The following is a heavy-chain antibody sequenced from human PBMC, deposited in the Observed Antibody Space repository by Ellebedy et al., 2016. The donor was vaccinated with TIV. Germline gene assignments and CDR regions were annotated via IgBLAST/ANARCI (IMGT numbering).Heavy chain of an antibody. CDR3: ASNGDKGY. D-gene: IGHD4-23*01. CDR1: GFTVSNNY. CDR2: IYSSGST. V-gene: IGHV3-53*01. Sequence: GESLKISCAASGFTVSNNYMNWVRQAPGKGLEWVSLIYSSGSTHYADSVRGRFTISRDYSKNTLYLQMNSLRAEDTAVYYCASNGDKGYWGQGTLVTVSS. J-gene: IGHJ4*02.